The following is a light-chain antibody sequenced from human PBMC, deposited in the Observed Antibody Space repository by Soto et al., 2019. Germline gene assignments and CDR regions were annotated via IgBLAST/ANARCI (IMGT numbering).Light chain of an antibody. CDR3: QEYITPPFT. CDR1: QDIRNY. V-gene: IGKV1-16*01. CDR2: AAT. Sequence: DIQMTQSPSSLSASVGDRVTITCRASQDIRNYLAWFQQKPGKAPQPLIYAATSLESGVPSRFSGSASGTDFTLTISSLQPEDFATYYCQEYITPPFTFGQGTKLEIK. J-gene: IGKJ2*01.